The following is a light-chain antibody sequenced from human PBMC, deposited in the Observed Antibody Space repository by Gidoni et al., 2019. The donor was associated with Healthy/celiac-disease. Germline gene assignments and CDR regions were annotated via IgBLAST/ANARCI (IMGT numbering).Light chain of an antibody. CDR3: QQYNSYSKT. V-gene: IGKV1-5*03. J-gene: IGKJ1*01. Sequence: DIQMTQSPSTLSASVGDRVTITCRASQSISSWLAWYQQKPGKAPKLLIYKASSLESGVPSRFSGRGSVTEFTLTISSLQPDDFATYYCQQYNSYSKTFXXXTKVEIK. CDR2: KAS. CDR1: QSISSW.